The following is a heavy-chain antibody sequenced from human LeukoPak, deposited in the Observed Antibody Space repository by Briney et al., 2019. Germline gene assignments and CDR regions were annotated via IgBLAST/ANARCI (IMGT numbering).Heavy chain of an antibody. Sequence: ASVTVSCKASGYTFTCYYMHWVRQAPGQGLEGMGWINPNSGGTNYAQKFQGRVTMTRDTSISTAYMELSRLRSDDTAVYYCARVMRQYYYYYYMDVWGKGTTVTVS. D-gene: IGHD2-8*01. V-gene: IGHV1-2*02. CDR2: INPNSGGT. J-gene: IGHJ6*03. CDR1: GYTFTCYY. CDR3: ARVMRQYYYYYYMDV.